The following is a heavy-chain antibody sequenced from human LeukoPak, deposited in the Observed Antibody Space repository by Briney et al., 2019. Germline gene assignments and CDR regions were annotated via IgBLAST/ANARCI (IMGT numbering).Heavy chain of an antibody. D-gene: IGHD4-17*01. CDR1: GFTFSSYA. Sequence: RGGSLRLSCAASGFTFSSYAMSWVRQAPGKGLEWVSSLSGSGDNTYYADSVKGRFTISRDNSKNTLYLQMNSLRVGDTAVYYCAKDLTVTTRGDALDIWGQGTMVTVSS. CDR3: AKDLTVTTRGDALDI. V-gene: IGHV3-23*01. J-gene: IGHJ3*02. CDR2: LSGSGDNT.